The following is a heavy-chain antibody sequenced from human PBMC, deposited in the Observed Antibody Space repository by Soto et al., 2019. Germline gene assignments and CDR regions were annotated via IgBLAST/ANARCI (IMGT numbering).Heavy chain of an antibody. J-gene: IGHJ4*02. V-gene: IGHV4-34*01. Sequence: SETLSLTCAVYGGSFSGYYWSWIRQPPGKGLEWIGEIDHSGSTNYNPSLKSRVTISVDTSKNQFSLKLSSVTAADTAVYYCARGAKYYDFWSNIHYFDYWGQGTLVTVSS. CDR1: GGSFSGYY. D-gene: IGHD3-3*01. CDR2: IDHSGST. CDR3: ARGAKYYDFWSNIHYFDY.